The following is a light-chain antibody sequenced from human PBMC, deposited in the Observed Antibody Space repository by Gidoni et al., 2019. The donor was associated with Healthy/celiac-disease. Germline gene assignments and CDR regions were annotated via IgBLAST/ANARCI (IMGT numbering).Light chain of an antibody. CDR1: QSVLYSSNNKNY. J-gene: IGKJ3*01. V-gene: IGKV4-1*01. CDR3: QQYYSTPFT. CDR2: WAS. Sequence: DSVMTQSPDSLAVSLGERATINCKSSQSVLYSSNNKNYLAWYQQKPGQPPKLLIYWASTRESGVPDRFSGSGSGTDFTLTISSLQAEDVAVYYCQQYYSTPFTFGPGPRVDI.